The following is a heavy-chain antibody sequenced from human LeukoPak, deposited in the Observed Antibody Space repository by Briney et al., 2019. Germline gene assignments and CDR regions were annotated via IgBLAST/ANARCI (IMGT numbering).Heavy chain of an antibody. CDR2: MNPNSGNT. CDR1: GYTFTSYD. J-gene: IGHJ6*03. V-gene: IGHV1-8*03. Sequence: ASVKVSCKASGYTFTSYDINWVRQATGQGLEWMGWMNPNSGNTGYAQKFQGRVTITRNTSISTAYMELSSLRSEDTAVYYCARVPPRYCTNGVCYRDYYMDVWGKGTTVTVSS. D-gene: IGHD2-8*01. CDR3: ARVPPRYCTNGVCYRDYYMDV.